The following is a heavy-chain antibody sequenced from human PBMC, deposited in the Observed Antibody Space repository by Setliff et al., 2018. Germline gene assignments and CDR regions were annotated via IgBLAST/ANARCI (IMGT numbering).Heavy chain of an antibody. V-gene: IGHV4-34*01. CDR3: RYWSGYYNNDY. CDR2: INVSGTT. D-gene: IGHD3-3*01. CDR1: GGSFSNYY. J-gene: IGHJ4*02. Sequence: LSLTCTVYGGSFSNYYWGWIRQSPGKGLEWIGEINVSGTTNYSPSLKSRVTISLDASTNQFSLKLRSVSAADTAVYYCRYWSGYYNNDYWGQGTLVTVSS.